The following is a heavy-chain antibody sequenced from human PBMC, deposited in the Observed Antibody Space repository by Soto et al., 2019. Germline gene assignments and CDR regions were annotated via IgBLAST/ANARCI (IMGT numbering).Heavy chain of an antibody. CDR2: IYYSGST. V-gene: IGHV4-59*08. CDR3: ARRGITMVRGVIITRFDP. CDR1: GGSISSYY. J-gene: IGHJ5*02. D-gene: IGHD3-10*01. Sequence: SETLSLTCTVSGGSISSYYWSWIRQPPGKGLEWIGYIYYSGSTNYNPSLKSRVTISVDTSKNQFSLKLSSVTAADTAVYYCARRGITMVRGVIITRFDPWGQGTLVT.